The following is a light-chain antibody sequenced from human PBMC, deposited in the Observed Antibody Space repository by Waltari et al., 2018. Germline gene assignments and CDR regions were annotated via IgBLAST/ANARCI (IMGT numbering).Light chain of an antibody. V-gene: IGLV2-14*01. J-gene: IGLJ2*01. CDR2: DVY. CDR3: SSYTSSGVV. CDR1: GSDVGGYDY. Sequence: QSALTQPASVSGSPGQAIIISCTGTGSDVGGYDYVSWYQQYPGKAPRLIIYDVYHRPSWVSNRFSGSKSDNTAALTISVLQAEDESVYYCSSYTSSGVVFGGGTKLTVL.